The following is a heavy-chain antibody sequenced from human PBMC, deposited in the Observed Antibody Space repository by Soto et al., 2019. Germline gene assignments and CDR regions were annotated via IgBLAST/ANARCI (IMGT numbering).Heavy chain of an antibody. J-gene: IGHJ3*02. CDR3: VKDGGCHQRVSFDI. D-gene: IGHD3-3*01. V-gene: IGHV3-7*01. CDR2: IKEDGNEK. Sequence: EVHLVESGGNWVHTGGSLRLSCAASGFSCSSYWMSWVRQAPGKGLEWVANIKEDGNEKYSADSVKGRFTIFRDKAKNLLYLQMNSLTVEDTAVYHCVKDGGCHQRVSFDICGQGTMVTVSS. CDR1: GFSCSSYW.